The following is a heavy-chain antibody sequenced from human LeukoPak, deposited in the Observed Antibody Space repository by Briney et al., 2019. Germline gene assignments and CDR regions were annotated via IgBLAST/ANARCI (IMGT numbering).Heavy chain of an antibody. CDR2: IYYSGST. V-gene: IGHV4-30-4*01. CDR1: GGSISSGDYY. Sequence: PSETLSLTCTVSGGSISSGDYYWSWIRQPPGTGLEWIGYIYYSGSTYYNPSLKSRVTISVDTSKNQFSLKLSSVTAADTAVYYCAGVYYDFWSGYSARYFDLWGRGTLVTVSS. CDR3: AGVYYDFWSGYSARYFDL. D-gene: IGHD3-3*01. J-gene: IGHJ2*01.